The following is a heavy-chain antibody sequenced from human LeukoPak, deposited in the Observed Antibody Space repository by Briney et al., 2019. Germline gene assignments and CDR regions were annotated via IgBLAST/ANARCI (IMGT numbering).Heavy chain of an antibody. D-gene: IGHD3-9*01. V-gene: IGHV1-2*02. CDR1: GYTFTSYA. CDR3: ARGGPLRYFDWLYSGGYYYYYMDV. Sequence: ASVKVSCKASGYTFTSYAMNWVRQAPGQGLEWMGWINPNSGGTNYAQKFQGRVTMTRDTSISTAYMELSRLRSDDTAVYYCARGGPLRYFDWLYSGGYYYYYMDVWGKGTTVTVSS. J-gene: IGHJ6*03. CDR2: INPNSGGT.